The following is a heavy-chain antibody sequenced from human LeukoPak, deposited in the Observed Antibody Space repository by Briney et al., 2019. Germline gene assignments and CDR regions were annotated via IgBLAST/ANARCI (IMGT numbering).Heavy chain of an antibody. V-gene: IGHV4-39*01. J-gene: IGHJ4*02. CDR1: GGSISGSSYY. Sequence: SETLSLTCTVSGGSISGSSYYWGWIRQPPGKGLEWIGSIYYSGSTYYNPSLKSRVTISVDTSKNQFSLKLSSVTAADTAVYYCARLDRNYDFWSGYYRDFDYWGQGTLVTVSS. CDR2: IYYSGST. D-gene: IGHD3-3*01. CDR3: ARLDRNYDFWSGYYRDFDY.